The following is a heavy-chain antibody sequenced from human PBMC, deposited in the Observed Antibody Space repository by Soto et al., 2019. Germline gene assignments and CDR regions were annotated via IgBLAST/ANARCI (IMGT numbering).Heavy chain of an antibody. Sequence: PGGSLRLSCAASGFTFSSYDMSWVRQAPGKGLEWVSAISGSGGSTYYADSVKGRFTISRDNSKNTLYVQMNSLRHEDTAVYYCVRDHVWAFDYWGQGTLVTVSS. CDR2: ISGSGGST. CDR3: VRDHVWAFDY. V-gene: IGHV3-23*01. CDR1: GFTFSSYD. J-gene: IGHJ4*02. D-gene: IGHD7-27*01.